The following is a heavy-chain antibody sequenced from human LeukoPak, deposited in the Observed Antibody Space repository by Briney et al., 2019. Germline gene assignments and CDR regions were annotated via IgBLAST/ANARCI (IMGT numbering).Heavy chain of an antibody. CDR3: ATGRTKWDLLNY. CDR2: LDPADGEM. D-gene: IGHD1-26*01. V-gene: IGHV1-24*01. Sequence: ASVKVSCKVSGYSLTELSLHWVRQAPGKGLEWMGGLDPADGEMIYTQMFQGRITMTEDSSTDTAYMEMSSLRSDDTAVYYCATGRTKWDLLNYWGQGTLVTVSS. CDR1: GYSLTELS. J-gene: IGHJ4*02.